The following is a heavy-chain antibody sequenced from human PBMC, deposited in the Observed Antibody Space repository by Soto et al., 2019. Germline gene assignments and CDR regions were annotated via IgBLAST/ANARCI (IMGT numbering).Heavy chain of an antibody. V-gene: IGHV4-31*03. J-gene: IGHJ3*02. D-gene: IGHD2-2*02. CDR3: ARGAAIMEAFDI. CDR2: IYYSGST. Sequence: QVQLQESGPGLVKPSQTLSLTCTVSGGSISSGGYYWSWIRQHPGKGLEGIGYIYYSGSTYYNPSLKSRVTISVDTSKNQFSLKLSSVTAADTAVYYCARGAAIMEAFDIWGQGTMVTVSS. CDR1: GGSISSGGYY.